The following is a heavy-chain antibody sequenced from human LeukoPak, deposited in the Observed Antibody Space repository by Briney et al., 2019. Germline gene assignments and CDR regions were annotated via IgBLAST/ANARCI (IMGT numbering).Heavy chain of an antibody. Sequence: SVNVCCKAPEGTFRNYAVTWLRQTPGQGLEWMGGIIPIFSSTNYAQKFQGRVTITADESTSTAYMELSRLRSEDTAVYYCAGEVIASAVTFDSWGQRTLGSASS. D-gene: IGHD6-13*01. V-gene: IGHV1-69*13. CDR2: IIPIFSST. CDR3: AGEVIASAVTFDS. CDR1: EGTFRNYA. J-gene: IGHJ4*02.